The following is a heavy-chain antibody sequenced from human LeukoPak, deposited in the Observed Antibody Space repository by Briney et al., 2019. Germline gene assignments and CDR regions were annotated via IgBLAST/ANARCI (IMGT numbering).Heavy chain of an antibody. CDR2: INWSGGST. Sequence: PGGSLRLSCAASGFTFDDYGMSWVRQAPGKGLEWVSGINWSGGSTGYADSVKGRFTISRDNAKNSLYLQMNSLRAEDTALYYCARQPSGRYYYDSSGYYYFDYWGQGTLVTVSS. V-gene: IGHV3-20*04. D-gene: IGHD3-22*01. J-gene: IGHJ4*02. CDR3: ARQPSGRYYYDSSGYYYFDY. CDR1: GFTFDDYG.